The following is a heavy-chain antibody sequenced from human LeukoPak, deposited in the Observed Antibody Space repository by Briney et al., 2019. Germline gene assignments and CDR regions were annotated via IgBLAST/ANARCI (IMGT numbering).Heavy chain of an antibody. CDR3: ARHYDYVWGGIDY. J-gene: IGHJ4*02. D-gene: IGHD3-16*01. V-gene: IGHV1-69*06. CDR1: GGTFSSYA. Sequence: SVKVSCKASGGTFSSYAISWVRQAPGQGLEWMGGITPIFGTANYAQKFQGRVTITADKSTSTAYMELSSLRSEDTAVYYCARHYDYVWGGIDYWGQGTLVTVSS. CDR2: ITPIFGTA.